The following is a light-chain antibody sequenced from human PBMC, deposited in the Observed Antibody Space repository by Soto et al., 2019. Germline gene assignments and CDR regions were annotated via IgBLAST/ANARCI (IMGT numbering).Light chain of an antibody. CDR1: QSVSSSY. J-gene: IGKJ1*01. CDR2: GAS. CDR3: QQYGSSPWT. Sequence: EIVLTQSPGTLSLSPGERATLSCRASQSVSSSYLAWYQQKPGPAPRLLIYGASSRATGIPDRFSGSGSGTDFTLTISRLEPEDFEVYYCQQYGSSPWTFGQGNKVEIK. V-gene: IGKV3-20*01.